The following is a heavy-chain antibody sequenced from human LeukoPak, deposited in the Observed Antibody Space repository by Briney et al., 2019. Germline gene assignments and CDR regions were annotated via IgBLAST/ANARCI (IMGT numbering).Heavy chain of an antibody. D-gene: IGHD4-11*01. Sequence: GGSLRLSCAASGFTFSSYAMSWVRQAPGKGLEWVSAISGSGGSTYYADSVKGRFTISRDNSKNTLYLQMNSLRAEDTAVYYCARIMSRSNYILIFDYWGQGTLVTVSS. CDR1: GFTFSSYA. CDR2: ISGSGGST. V-gene: IGHV3-23*01. CDR3: ARIMSRSNYILIFDY. J-gene: IGHJ4*02.